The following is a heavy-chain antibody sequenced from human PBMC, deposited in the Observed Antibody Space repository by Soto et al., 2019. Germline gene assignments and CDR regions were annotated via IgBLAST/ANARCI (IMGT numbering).Heavy chain of an antibody. CDR1: GGSISSGDYY. Sequence: QVQLQESGPGLVKPSQTLSLTCTVSGGSISSGDYYWSWIRQPPGKGLEWIGYIYYSGSTYYNPSLLSRGTISVDTSKNQFSLQLSPVTAADTAVYYCVRGGDSSGYYPGHFQHWGQGTLVTVSS. V-gene: IGHV4-30-4*01. CDR3: VRGGDSSGYYPGHFQH. D-gene: IGHD3-22*01. CDR2: IYYSGST. J-gene: IGHJ1*01.